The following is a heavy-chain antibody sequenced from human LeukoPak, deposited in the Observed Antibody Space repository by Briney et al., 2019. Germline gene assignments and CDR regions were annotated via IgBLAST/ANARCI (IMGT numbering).Heavy chain of an antibody. V-gene: IGHV3-30*18. Sequence: GRSLRLSCAASGFTFSNYGMHWVRQAPGKGLEWVALISYDGSNEYFADSVKGRFTISRDNSKNTLYLQMHSLRAEDTAVYYCAKDNEAAAGRYFDYWGQGTLVTVSS. CDR1: GFTFSNYG. J-gene: IGHJ4*02. D-gene: IGHD6-13*01. CDR2: ISYDGSNE. CDR3: AKDNEAAAGRYFDY.